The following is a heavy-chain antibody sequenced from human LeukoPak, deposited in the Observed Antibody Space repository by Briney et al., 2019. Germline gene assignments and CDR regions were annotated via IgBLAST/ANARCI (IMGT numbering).Heavy chain of an antibody. J-gene: IGHJ4*01. CDR3: ASYYDILTGYSTH. D-gene: IGHD3-9*01. CDR2: IYTSGST. V-gene: IGHV4-4*09. Sequence: SETLSLTCTVSGGSISSYYWSWIRQPPGKGLEWIGYIYTSGSTNYNPSLKSRVTISVDTSKNQFSLKLSSVTAADTAVYYCASYYDILTGYSTHWGQGTLVTVSS. CDR1: GGSISSYY.